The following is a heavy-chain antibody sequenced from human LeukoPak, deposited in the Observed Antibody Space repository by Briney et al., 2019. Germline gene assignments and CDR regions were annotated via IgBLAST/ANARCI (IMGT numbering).Heavy chain of an antibody. V-gene: IGHV5-51*01. CDR1: GYSFTSYW. J-gene: IGHJ4*02. CDR3: ASRLRERFDS. CDR2: IYPGDSDT. D-gene: IGHD5-12*01. Sequence: GESLKISCKASGYSFTSYWIGWVRQMPGKGLELMGIIYPGDSDTRYSPSFQGQVTISADKSISAAYLQWSSPKASDTAMYYCASRLRERFDSWGQGTLVTVSS.